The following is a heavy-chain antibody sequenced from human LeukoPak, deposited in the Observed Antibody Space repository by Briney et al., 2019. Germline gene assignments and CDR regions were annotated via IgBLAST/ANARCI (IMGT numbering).Heavy chain of an antibody. V-gene: IGHV3-43*01. CDR2: ISWDGGIT. CDR1: GFTFHHYS. Sequence: GGSLRPSCAASGFTFHHYSMHWVRQPPGKGLEWVSLISWDGGITYYADSVRGRFTISRDNSKNSLSLEMNSLRTEDTAVYYCAKGYGPYYPAAFDIWGQGTMVTVSS. D-gene: IGHD2-21*01. CDR3: AKGYGPYYPAAFDI. J-gene: IGHJ3*02.